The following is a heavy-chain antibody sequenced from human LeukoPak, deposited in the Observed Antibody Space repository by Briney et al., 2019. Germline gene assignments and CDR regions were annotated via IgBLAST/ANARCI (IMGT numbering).Heavy chain of an antibody. D-gene: IGHD3-22*01. CDR2: ISAYNGNT. CDR1: GYTFTSYG. Sequence: TSVKVSCKASGYTFTSYGISWVRQAPGQGLEWMGWISAYNGNTNYAQKLQGRVTMTTDTSTSTAYMELRNLRSDDTAVYYCAREDSYYYYGMDVWGQGTTVTVSS. CDR3: AREDSYYYYGMDV. V-gene: IGHV1-18*01. J-gene: IGHJ6*02.